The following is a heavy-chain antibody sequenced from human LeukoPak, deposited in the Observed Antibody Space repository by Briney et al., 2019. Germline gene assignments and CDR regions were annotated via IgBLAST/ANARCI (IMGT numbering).Heavy chain of an antibody. CDR2: INAGNGNT. CDR1: GYTFSSYA. CDR3: ARDRATYGYYFDY. D-gene: IGHD3-10*01. J-gene: IGHJ4*02. Sequence: ASVKVPCKASGYTFSSYAMHWVRQAPGQRLEWMGWINAGNGNTKYSQKFQGRVTITRDTSATTAYMELSSLRSEDTAVYYCARDRATYGYYFDYWGQGTLVTVSS. V-gene: IGHV1-3*01.